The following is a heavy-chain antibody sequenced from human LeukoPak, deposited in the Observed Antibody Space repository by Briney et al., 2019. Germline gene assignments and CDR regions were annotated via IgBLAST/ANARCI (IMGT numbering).Heavy chain of an antibody. CDR3: ARDLFDYMDV. V-gene: IGHV3-21*01. J-gene: IGHJ6*03. D-gene: IGHD2-21*01. Sequence: GGSLRLSCAASGFTFSSSNMNWVRQAPGKGLEWVSSISFSSTYIYYADSVKGRFTISRDNAENSLYLQMNSLRAEDTAVYYCARDLFDYMDVWGKGTTVTVSS. CDR2: ISFSSTYI. CDR1: GFTFSSSN.